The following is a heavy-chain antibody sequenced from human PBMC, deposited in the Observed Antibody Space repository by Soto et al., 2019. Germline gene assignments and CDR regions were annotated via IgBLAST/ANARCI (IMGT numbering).Heavy chain of an antibody. Sequence: PSETLSLTCSVSGGSISSNCYSWGWIRQPPGKGLEWIGTLYSNRDTYYNPSLKSRVTISVDTSKNQFSLKLSSVTAADTAVYYCARVCGGDCHYGMDVWGQGTTVT. V-gene: IGHV4-39*07. D-gene: IGHD2-21*02. CDR3: ARVCGGDCHYGMDV. CDR2: LYSNRDT. J-gene: IGHJ6*02. CDR1: GGSISSNCYS.